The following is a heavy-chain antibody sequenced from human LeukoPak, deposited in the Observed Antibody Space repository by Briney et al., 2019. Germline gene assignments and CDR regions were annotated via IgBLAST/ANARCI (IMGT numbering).Heavy chain of an antibody. CDR3: ATGSYCSGGSCYSD. CDR1: GFSFSHYG. Sequence: GGSLRLSCAASGFSFSHYGMHWVRQAPGKGLEWVSSIGSDNKPHYSESVKGRFAISRDNSKSMLFLQLNSLRAEDTAVYYCATGSYCSGGSCYSDWGQGTLVTVSS. D-gene: IGHD2-15*01. J-gene: IGHJ4*02. V-gene: IGHV3-23*05. CDR2: IGSDNKP.